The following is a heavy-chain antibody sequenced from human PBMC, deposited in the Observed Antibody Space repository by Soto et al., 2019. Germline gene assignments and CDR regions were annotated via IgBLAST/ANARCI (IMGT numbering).Heavy chain of an antibody. CDR2: IYYSGST. D-gene: IGHD6-6*01. Sequence: SATLSLTCTVSGGSISSGGYYWSWLRQHPGKGLEWIGHIYYSGSTYYNPSLKSRVTISVDTSKNQFSLKLSSVTAADTAVYYCARGEYSSSSHWFDPWGQGTLVTVSS. CDR3: ARGEYSSSSHWFDP. J-gene: IGHJ5*02. V-gene: IGHV4-31*03. CDR1: GGSISSGGYY.